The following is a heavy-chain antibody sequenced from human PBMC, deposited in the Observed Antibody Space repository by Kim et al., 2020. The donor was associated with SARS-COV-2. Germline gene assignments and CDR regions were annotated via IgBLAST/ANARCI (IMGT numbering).Heavy chain of an antibody. Sequence: ASVKVSCKPSGYPFSSYDVNWVRQATGQGLEWMGWMNPNSGNTGYAQNFQGRVTMTRNTSISTAYMELSSLRSDDTAVYYCARGRRYSSTYYLDYWGQGT. V-gene: IGHV1-8*01. D-gene: IGHD6-13*01. CDR3: ARGRRYSSTYYLDY. CDR2: MNPNSGNT. CDR1: GYPFSSYD. J-gene: IGHJ4*02.